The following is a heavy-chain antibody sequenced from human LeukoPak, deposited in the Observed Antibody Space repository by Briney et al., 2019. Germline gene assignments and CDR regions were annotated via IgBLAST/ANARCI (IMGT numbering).Heavy chain of an antibody. J-gene: IGHJ3*02. CDR2: IYHSGST. Sequence: SETLSLTCAVSGYSISSGYYWGWIRQPPGKGLEWIGSIYHSGSTYYNPSLKSRVTISVDTSKNQFSLKLSSVTAADTAVYYCAVLFTIFGVVSSDAFDIWGQGTMVTDSS. D-gene: IGHD3-3*01. V-gene: IGHV4-38-2*01. CDR3: AVLFTIFGVVSSDAFDI. CDR1: GYSISSGYY.